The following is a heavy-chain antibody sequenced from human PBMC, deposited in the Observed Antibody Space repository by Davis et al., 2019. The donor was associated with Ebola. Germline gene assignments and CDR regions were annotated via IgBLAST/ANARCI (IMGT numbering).Heavy chain of an antibody. D-gene: IGHD6-13*01. CDR1: GFTFSSYS. J-gene: IGHJ5*02. Sequence: GESLKISCAASGFTFSSYSMNWVRQAPGKGLEWVSSISSSSSYIYYADSVKGRFTISRDNAKNSLYLQMNSLRAEDTAVYYCARGLGSSRNWFDPWGQGTLVTVSS. CDR3: ARGLGSSRNWFDP. V-gene: IGHV3-21*01. CDR2: ISSSSSYI.